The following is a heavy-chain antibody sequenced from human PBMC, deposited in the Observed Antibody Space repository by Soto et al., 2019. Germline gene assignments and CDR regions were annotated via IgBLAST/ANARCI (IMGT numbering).Heavy chain of an antibody. D-gene: IGHD5-18*01. Sequence: PGGSLRLSCAASVFTFSSYAMSWVRQAPGKGLEWVSAISGSGGSTYYADSVKGRFTISRDNSKNTLYLQMNSLRAEDTAVYYCARQRGYGYGRAVGYFDYWGQGTLVTVSS. CDR1: VFTFSSYA. V-gene: IGHV3-23*01. J-gene: IGHJ4*02. CDR3: ARQRGYGYGRAVGYFDY. CDR2: ISGSGGST.